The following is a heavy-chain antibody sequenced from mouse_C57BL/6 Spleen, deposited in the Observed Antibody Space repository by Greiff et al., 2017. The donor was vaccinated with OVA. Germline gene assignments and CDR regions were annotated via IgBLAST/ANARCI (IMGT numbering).Heavy chain of an antibody. V-gene: IGHV2-6*01. CDR2: IWGVGST. D-gene: IGHD2-1*01. CDR3: ASGYGNPYAMDY. CDR1: GFSLTSYG. Sequence: VQLKESGPGLVAPSQSLSITCTVSGFSLTSYGVDWVRQSPGKGLEWLGVIWGVGSTNYNSAPKSRLSISKDNSKSQVFLKMNSLQTDDTAMYYCASGYGNPYAMDYWGQGTSVTVSS. J-gene: IGHJ4*01.